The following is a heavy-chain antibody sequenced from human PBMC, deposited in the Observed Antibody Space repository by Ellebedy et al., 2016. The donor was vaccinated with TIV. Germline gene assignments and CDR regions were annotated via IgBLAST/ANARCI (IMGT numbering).Heavy chain of an antibody. CDR1: GGTFSSYA. Sequence: SVKVSXXASGGTFSSYAISWVRQAPGQGLEWMGGIIPIFGTANYAQKFQGRVTITADESTSTAYMELSSLRSEDTAVYYCARDPTRYCSGGSCYSHYYYGMDVWGQGTTVTVSS. J-gene: IGHJ6*02. CDR3: ARDPTRYCSGGSCYSHYYYGMDV. CDR2: IIPIFGTA. D-gene: IGHD2-15*01. V-gene: IGHV1-69*13.